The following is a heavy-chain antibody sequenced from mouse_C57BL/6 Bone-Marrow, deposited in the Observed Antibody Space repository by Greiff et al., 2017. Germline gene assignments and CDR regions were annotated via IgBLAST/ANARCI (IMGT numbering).Heavy chain of an antibody. CDR2: IYPGSGST. CDR1: GYTFTSYW. J-gene: IGHJ2*01. CDR3: ARFCYDYDRDY. V-gene: IGHV1-55*01. Sequence: VQLQQPGAELVKPGASVKMSCKASGYTFTSYWITWVKQRPGQGLEWIGDIYPGSGSTNYNQKFKSKATLTVDTSSSTAYMQLSSLTSEDSAVYDCARFCYDYDRDYWGQGTTLTVSS. D-gene: IGHD2-4*01.